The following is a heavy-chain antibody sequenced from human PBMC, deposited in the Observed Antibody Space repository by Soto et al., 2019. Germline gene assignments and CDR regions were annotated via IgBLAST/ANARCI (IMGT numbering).Heavy chain of an antibody. D-gene: IGHD3-22*01. CDR1: GGSITSSSYY. Sequence: TSETLSLTCTVSGGSITSSSYYRGWIRQPPGKGLEWIGNIYYSGSTYYNPSLKSRVTISVDTSKNQFSLKLSSVTAADTAVYYCMLGSGWKDFDYWGQGTLVTVSS. J-gene: IGHJ4*02. CDR2: IYYSGST. CDR3: MLGSGWKDFDY. V-gene: IGHV4-39*01.